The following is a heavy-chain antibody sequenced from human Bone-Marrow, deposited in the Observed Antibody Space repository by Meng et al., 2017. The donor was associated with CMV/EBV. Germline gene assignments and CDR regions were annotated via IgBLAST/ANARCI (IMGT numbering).Heavy chain of an antibody. V-gene: IGHV1-18*01. D-gene: IGHD3-16*01. CDR3: ARDRISGLTGDRGENCLDT. J-gene: IGHJ5*01. CDR2: ISAYNGNT. Sequence: ASVKVSCKASGYTFTSYGISWVRQAPGQGLEWMGWISAYNGNTNYAQKLQGRVTMTTDTSTSTAYMELRSLRSDDTAVYYCARDRISGLTGDRGENCLDTWGQGTLVTVSS. CDR1: GYTFTSYG.